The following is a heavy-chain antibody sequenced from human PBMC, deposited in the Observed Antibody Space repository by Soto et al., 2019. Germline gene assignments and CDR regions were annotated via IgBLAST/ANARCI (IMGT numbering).Heavy chain of an antibody. CDR2: IYHSGNT. CDR1: GGSISSRGYS. Sequence: SETLSLTCAVSGGSISSRGYSWSWIRQPPGKGLEWVGYIYHSGNTYYNPSLKSRITISLGKSKNVFSLRMGSVTATDTAVYYCRGRTNWGLDFWGRGALVTVSS. D-gene: IGHD2-15*01. CDR3: RGRTNWGLDF. V-gene: IGHV4-30-2*01. J-gene: IGHJ4*02.